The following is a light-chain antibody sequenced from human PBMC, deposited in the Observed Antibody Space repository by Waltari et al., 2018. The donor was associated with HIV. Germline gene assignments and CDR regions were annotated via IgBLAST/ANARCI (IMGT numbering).Light chain of an antibody. V-gene: IGLV2-23*02. Sequence: QSALTQPASVSGSPGPSITISCTGTSRDVGSYNVVSWYQQHPGKAPKLMIYEVSKRPSGVSNRFSGSKSGNTASLTISGLQAEDEADYHCCSYAGSSTYVVFGGGTKLTVL. CDR2: EVS. CDR3: CSYAGSSTYVV. CDR1: SRDVGSYNV. J-gene: IGLJ2*01.